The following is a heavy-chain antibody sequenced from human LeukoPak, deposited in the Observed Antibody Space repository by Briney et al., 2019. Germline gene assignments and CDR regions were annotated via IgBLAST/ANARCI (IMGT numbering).Heavy chain of an antibody. CDR1: GFTVSSNY. V-gene: IGHV3-53*01. Sequence: HPGGSLSLSCAASGFTVSSNYMSWVRQAPGKGLEWVSVIYSGGSTYYADFVKGRFTISGDNSKNTLYLQMKSLRAEDTAVYYCARGRPSKYSSGWYFVYWGQGTLVTVSS. CDR2: IYSGGST. D-gene: IGHD6-19*01. J-gene: IGHJ4*02. CDR3: ARGRPSKYSSGWYFVY.